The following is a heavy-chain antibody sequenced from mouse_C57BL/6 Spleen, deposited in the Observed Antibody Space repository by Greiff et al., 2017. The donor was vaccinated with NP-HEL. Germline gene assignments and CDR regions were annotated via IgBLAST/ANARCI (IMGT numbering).Heavy chain of an antibody. V-gene: IGHV6-3*01. D-gene: IGHD2-10*01. J-gene: IGHJ4*01. Sequence: EVQLVESGGGLVQPGGSMKLSCVASGFTFSNYWMNWVRQSPEKGLEWVAQIRLKSDNYATHYAESVKGRFTISRDDSKSSVYLQMNNLRAEDTGIYYCTAFLLSYAMDYWGQGTSVTVSS. CDR3: TAFLLSYAMDY. CDR1: GFTFSNYW. CDR2: IRLKSDNYAT.